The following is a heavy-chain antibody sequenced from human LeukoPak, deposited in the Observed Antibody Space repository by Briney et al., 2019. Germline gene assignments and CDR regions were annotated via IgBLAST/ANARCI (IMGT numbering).Heavy chain of an antibody. Sequence: GGSLRLSCAASGFTFSSYWMSWVRPAPGKGLEWVANIKQDGSEKYYVDSVKGRFTISRDNAKNSLYLQMNSLRAEDTAVYYCARDGGDDYGDSQGYWGQGTLVTVSS. CDR3: ARDGGDDYGDSQGY. V-gene: IGHV3-7*01. CDR2: IKQDGSEK. J-gene: IGHJ4*02. CDR1: GFTFSSYW. D-gene: IGHD4-17*01.